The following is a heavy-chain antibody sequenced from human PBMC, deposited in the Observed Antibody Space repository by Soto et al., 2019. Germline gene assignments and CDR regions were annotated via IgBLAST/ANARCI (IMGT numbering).Heavy chain of an antibody. CDR3: VKDAGSSWNPLDY. D-gene: IGHD6-13*01. Sequence: GGSLRLSCSASGFTFSSYAMHWVRQAPGKGLEYVSAISSNGGSTYYADSVKGRFTISRDNSKNPLYLQMSSLRAEDTAVYYCVKDAGSSWNPLDYWGQGTLVTVSS. CDR2: ISSNGGST. V-gene: IGHV3-64D*08. J-gene: IGHJ4*02. CDR1: GFTFSSYA.